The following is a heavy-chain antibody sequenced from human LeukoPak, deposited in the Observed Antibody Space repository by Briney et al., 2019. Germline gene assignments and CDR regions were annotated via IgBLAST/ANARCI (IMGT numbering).Heavy chain of an antibody. CDR2: IDTRGTGT. CDR3: AKGLLTAGSHNCMDV. D-gene: IGHD2-21*02. Sequence: GGSLRLSCAASGFAFSTYAMSWVRQAPGRGLEWVSTIDTRGTGTFYADSVKGRFTISRDNSKNTLFVQMSGLRAEDTAVYCCAKGLLTAGSHNCMDVWGKGTTVTVSS. CDR1: GFAFSTYA. J-gene: IGHJ6*03. V-gene: IGHV3-23*05.